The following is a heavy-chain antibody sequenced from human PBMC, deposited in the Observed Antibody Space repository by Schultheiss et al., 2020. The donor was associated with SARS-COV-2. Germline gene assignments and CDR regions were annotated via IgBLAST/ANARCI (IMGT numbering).Heavy chain of an antibody. CDR3: ANRGIAAAGTGPFDY. J-gene: IGHJ4*02. V-gene: IGHV3-23*01. CDR2: ISGSGGST. CDR1: GFTFSNAW. Sequence: GGSLRLSCAASGFTFSNAWMSWVRQAPGKGLEWVSAISGSGGSTYYADSVKGRFTISRDNSKNTLYLQMNSLRAEDTAVYYCANRGIAAAGTGPFDYWGQGTLVTVSS. D-gene: IGHD6-13*01.